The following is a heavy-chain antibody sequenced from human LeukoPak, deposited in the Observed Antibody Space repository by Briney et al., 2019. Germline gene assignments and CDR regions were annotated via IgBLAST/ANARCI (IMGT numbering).Heavy chain of an antibody. CDR3: ARDYGSGSSYDY. D-gene: IGHD3-10*01. J-gene: IGHJ4*02. V-gene: IGHV1-8*01. Sequence: ASVKVSCKASGYSFTSYDINWVRQATGQGLEWMGWMNPNSGNTGYAQKFQGRVTMTRNTSISTAYMELSSLRSEDTAVYYCARDYGSGSSYDYWGQGTLVTVSS. CDR2: MNPNSGNT. CDR1: GYSFTSYD.